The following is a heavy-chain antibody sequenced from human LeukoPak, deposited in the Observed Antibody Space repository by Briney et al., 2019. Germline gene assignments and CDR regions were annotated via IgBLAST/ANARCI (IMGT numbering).Heavy chain of an antibody. J-gene: IGHJ4*02. V-gene: IGHV4-30-2*06. CDR2: IYHSGSP. CDR1: GGSISSGGYY. CDR3: ASPTEGAFDY. Sequence: SETLSLTCSVSGGSISSGGYYWSWIRQSPGKGLEWIGYIYHSGSPYYNPSLKSRVTMSVARSYNQFSLRLSSVTAADTAVYYCASPTEGAFDYWGQGTLVTVSS. D-gene: IGHD4-17*01.